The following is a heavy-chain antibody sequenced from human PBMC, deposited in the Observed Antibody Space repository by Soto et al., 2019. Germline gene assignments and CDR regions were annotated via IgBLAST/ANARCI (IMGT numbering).Heavy chain of an antibody. V-gene: IGHV1-18*01. D-gene: IGHD4-17*01. CDR3: STREGDYAHPYLLSCYYHYGNGV. J-gene: IGHJ6*01. CDR1: GYTFTDYG. CDR2: ISAYNGKT. Sequence: GASVKVCCKASGYTFTDYGISWVRQAPGQGLEWMGWISAYNGKTNYAQKLQGRVTMTTDTSTSTAYMELRSLRSDDTAVYYCSTREGDYAHPYLLSCYYHYGNGVSRRRTTVTVSS.